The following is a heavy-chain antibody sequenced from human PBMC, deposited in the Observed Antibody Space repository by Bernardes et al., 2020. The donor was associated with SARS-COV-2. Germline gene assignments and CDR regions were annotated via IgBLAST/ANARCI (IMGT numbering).Heavy chain of an antibody. CDR3: ASLRWYIDY. J-gene: IGHJ4*02. CDR1: GGSISSSSYY. V-gene: IGHV4-39*01. Sequence: SETLSLTCTVSGGSISSSSYYWGWIRQPPGKGLEWIGSIYYSGSTYYNPSLKSRVTISVDTSKNQFSLKLSSVTAADTAVYYCASLRWYIDYWGQGTLVTVSS. D-gene: IGHD4-17*01. CDR2: IYYSGST.